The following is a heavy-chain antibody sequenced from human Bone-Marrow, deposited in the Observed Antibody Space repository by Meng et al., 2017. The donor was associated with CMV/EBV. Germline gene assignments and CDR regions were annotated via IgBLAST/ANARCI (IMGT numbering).Heavy chain of an antibody. CDR2: IYSGGST. Sequence: GESLKISCAASGFTVSSNYMGWVRQAPGKGLEWVSVIYSGGSTYYADSVKGRFTISRDNSKNTLYLQMNSLRAEDTAVYYCARAYCSGGSCPHPYYYYGMDVWGQGTTVTVYS. J-gene: IGHJ6*02. CDR3: ARAYCSGGSCPHPYYYYGMDV. CDR1: GFTVSSNY. V-gene: IGHV3-53*01. D-gene: IGHD2-15*01.